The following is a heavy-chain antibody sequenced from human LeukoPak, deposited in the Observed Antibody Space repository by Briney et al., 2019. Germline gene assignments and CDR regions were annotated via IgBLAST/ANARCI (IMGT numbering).Heavy chain of an antibody. V-gene: IGHV4-39*01. Sequence: SETLSLTCTVSGGSISSSSYYWGWIRQPPGKGLEWIGSIYYSGSTYYHPSLKSRVTISVDTSKNQFSLNLSSLTAADTAVYYCARWVGSGWYRFDFWGQGTLVTVSS. CDR1: GGSISSSSYY. J-gene: IGHJ4*02. D-gene: IGHD6-19*01. CDR3: ARWVGSGWYRFDF. CDR2: IYYSGST.